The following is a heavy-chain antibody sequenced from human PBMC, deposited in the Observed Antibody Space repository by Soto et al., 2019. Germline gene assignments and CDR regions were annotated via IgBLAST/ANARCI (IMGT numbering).Heavy chain of an antibody. CDR3: ARLLYGPYQYVAVDYFPDWRDP. Sequence: QVQMVQSGPEVKKPGSSVKVSCKAPGGTFSIYGINWVRQAPGQGLEWMGGIMPLLGSTHYAEKFKGRVTITADESTTTSYMEMSSLRSEDTAIYYCARLLYGPYQYVAVDYFPDWRDPWGQGTLVTVSS. D-gene: IGHD6-19*01. CDR2: IMPLLGST. CDR1: GGTFSIYG. V-gene: IGHV1-69*01. J-gene: IGHJ5*02.